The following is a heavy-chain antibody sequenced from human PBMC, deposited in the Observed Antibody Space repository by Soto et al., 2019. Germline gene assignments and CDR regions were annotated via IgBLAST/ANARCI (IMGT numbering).Heavy chain of an antibody. D-gene: IGHD5-12*01. V-gene: IGHV4-59*01. CDR3: AGSGYHYLEDY. J-gene: IGHJ4*02. Sequence: QVQLQESGPGLVKPSETLSLTCTVSGGSISSYYWSWIRQPPGKGLEWIGYIYYSGSTNYNPALKSRVTISVDTSKNQFSLKLSSVTAADTAVYYCAGSGYHYLEDYWGQGTLVTVSS. CDR1: GGSISSYY. CDR2: IYYSGST.